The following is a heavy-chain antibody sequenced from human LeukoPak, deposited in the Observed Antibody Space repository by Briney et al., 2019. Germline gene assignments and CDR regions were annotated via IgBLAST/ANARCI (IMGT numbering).Heavy chain of an antibody. V-gene: IGHV3-23*01. D-gene: IGHD4-11*01. CDR2: IGGNGGGT. Sequence: GGSLRLSCAASGFTFSSFPMSWARQAPGRGLGWVSIIGGNGGGTYYADSVKGRFTISRDNSKNTLYLQMNSLRAEDTAVYFCAKERATTTSFDYWGQGTLVTVSS. CDR3: AKERATTTSFDY. J-gene: IGHJ4*02. CDR1: GFTFSSFP.